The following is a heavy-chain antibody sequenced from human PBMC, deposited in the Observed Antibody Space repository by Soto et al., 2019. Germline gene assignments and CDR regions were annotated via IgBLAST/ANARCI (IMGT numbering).Heavy chain of an antibody. CDR3: ACALYCSGGSCPFDP. CDR2: IYYTGST. V-gene: IGHV4-61*01. CDR1: GGSVSSGNYY. Sequence: QVQLQESGPGLVKPSETLSLTCTVSGGSVSSGNYYWSWIRQPPGKGLEWIGFIYYTGSTSYNPSLKSRVTISMDTSKNQFSLKWTSVTAAATAVYYCACALYCSGGSCPFDPWGQGTLVTVSS. J-gene: IGHJ5*02. D-gene: IGHD2-15*01.